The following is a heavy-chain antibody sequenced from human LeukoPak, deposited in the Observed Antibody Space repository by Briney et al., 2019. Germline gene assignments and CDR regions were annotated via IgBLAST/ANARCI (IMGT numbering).Heavy chain of an antibody. CDR2: IYSGGST. CDR1: GIIVSSNC. J-gene: IGHJ4*02. CDR3: ARAGGNAPRLLDY. D-gene: IGHD4-23*01. Sequence: GGSLRLSCTASGIIVSSNCMSWVRQAPGQGLEWVSAIYSGGSTEYADSVKGRFTISRDNSKNTLNLQMNSLRAGDTAVYYCARAGGNAPRLLDYWGQGTLVTVSS. V-gene: IGHV3-66*02.